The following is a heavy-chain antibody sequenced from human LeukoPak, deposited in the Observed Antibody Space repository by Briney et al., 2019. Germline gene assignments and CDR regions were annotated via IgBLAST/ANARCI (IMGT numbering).Heavy chain of an antibody. CDR2: VSFSGNT. Sequence: SETLSLTCIVSGGSINNYFWTWIRQPPGKGLEWVGEVSFSGNTNYNPSLTSRVSISADTSKNQFSLRLSSVTAADTAVYYCALYCRLGSNCGYYGMDVWGQGTAVTVSS. D-gene: IGHD2-15*01. CDR1: GGSINNYF. J-gene: IGHJ6*02. V-gene: IGHV4-4*08. CDR3: ALYCRLGSNCGYYGMDV.